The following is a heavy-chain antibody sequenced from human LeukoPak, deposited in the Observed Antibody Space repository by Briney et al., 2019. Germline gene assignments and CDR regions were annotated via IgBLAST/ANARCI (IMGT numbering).Heavy chain of an antibody. CDR2: ISYSGNT. CDR1: GGSISTSY. CDR3: ARAPTLYYFDY. J-gene: IGHJ4*02. Sequence: SETLSLTCTFSGGSISTSYWSWIRQPPGKGLEWIGYISYSGNTDYNPSLKSRVTISIETSKNQFSLNLSSVTAADTAVYYCARAPTLYYFDYWGQGTLVTVSS. V-gene: IGHV4-59*01.